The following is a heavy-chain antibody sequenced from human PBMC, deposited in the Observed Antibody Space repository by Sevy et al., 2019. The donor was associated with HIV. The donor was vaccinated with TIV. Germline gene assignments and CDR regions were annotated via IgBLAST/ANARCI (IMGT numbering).Heavy chain of an antibody. V-gene: IGHV1-24*01. CDR1: GYTLSKLF. CDR2: FDPQHVET. Sequence: ASVKVSCKVSGYTLSKLFIHWVRQAPGKGLEWRGNFDPQHVETIYAQKFQGRVTMAEDTSTDTVYMDLSGLTSEDTAVYYCATVGLRYFSGSSSYQGDWFDPWGQGTLVTVSS. D-gene: IGHD2-15*01. J-gene: IGHJ5*02. CDR3: ATVGLRYFSGSSSYQGDWFDP.